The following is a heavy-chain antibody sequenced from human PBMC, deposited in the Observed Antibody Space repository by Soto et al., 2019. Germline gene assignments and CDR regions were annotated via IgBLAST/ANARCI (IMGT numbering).Heavy chain of an antibody. CDR1: GFSFTTDGMG. V-gene: IGHV2-5*02. CDR3: AHRYWAASGTRYYFDY. J-gene: IGHJ4*02. Sequence: QITLKESGPTLVKPTQTLTLTCTFSGFSFTTDGMGVGWIRQPPGKALEWLALIYWDDDKRYSPSLKSRLTITKAASRNQLVLTLTNMDPADTATYYCAHRYWAASGTRYYFDYWGQGTLLTVSS. D-gene: IGHD6-13*01. CDR2: IYWDDDK.